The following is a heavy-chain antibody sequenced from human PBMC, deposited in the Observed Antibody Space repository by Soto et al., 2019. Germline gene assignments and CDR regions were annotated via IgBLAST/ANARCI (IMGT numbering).Heavy chain of an antibody. J-gene: IGHJ2*01. Sequence: QVQLVQSGAEVKKPGASVRVSCKASGYTFNDYGISWVRQAPGQGLEWMGWIGPYEGVTNHAQTFQGRVTMTVDTSTTTADMELRSLRSDDTDLYYCARCYCSVGSCYTCWHFDLWGPGTRVTVTA. CDR2: IGPYEGVT. CDR1: GYTFNDYG. D-gene: IGHD2-15*01. V-gene: IGHV1-18*01. CDR3: ARCYCSVGSCYTCWHFDL.